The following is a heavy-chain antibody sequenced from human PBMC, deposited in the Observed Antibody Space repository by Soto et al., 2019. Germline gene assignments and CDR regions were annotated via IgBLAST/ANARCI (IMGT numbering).Heavy chain of an antibody. V-gene: IGHV2-5*02. CDR1: GFSLSSTRMA. CDR3: AHIVVAGLGYYFDY. D-gene: IGHD6-19*01. J-gene: IGHJ4*02. Sequence: QITLKESGPTLVKPTQTLTLTCTFSGFSLSSTRMAVGWIRQPPGKALEWLALIYWDDDKRYSPFLKSRLTLXTXTSXNQVVLTMSNMDPVDTARYYCAHIVVAGLGYYFDYWGQGTLVTVSS. CDR2: IYWDDDK.